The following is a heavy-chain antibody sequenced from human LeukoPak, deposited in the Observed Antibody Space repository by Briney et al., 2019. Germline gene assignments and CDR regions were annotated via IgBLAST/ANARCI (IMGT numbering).Heavy chain of an antibody. V-gene: IGHV3-23*01. CDR2: ISSSSTST. Sequence: GGSLRLSCTASGFTFSISAMSWVRQAPGGGLEGVSSISSSSTSTYYAASVKGRFTTSRDNSKNTLYLQMNSLRAEDTAVYYCAKSDRTSYNAFDIWGQGTMVTVSP. CDR3: AKSDRTSYNAFDI. J-gene: IGHJ3*02. CDR1: GFTFSISA. D-gene: IGHD1-14*01.